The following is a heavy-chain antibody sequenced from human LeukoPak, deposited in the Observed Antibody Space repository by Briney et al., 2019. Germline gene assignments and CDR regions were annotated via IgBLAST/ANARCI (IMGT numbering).Heavy chain of an antibody. D-gene: IGHD1-26*01. J-gene: IGHJ6*03. V-gene: IGHV3-30*02. CDR2: ILYDGSNK. CDR1: GVTFSSYG. CDR3: AKGQGWEPSYYYYYMDV. Sequence: GGSLRLSCAASGVTFSSYGMHWVRQAPGKGLWWVAFILYDGSNKYYADSVKGRFTTSRDNSKNPLYLRMNSLEAEDTAVYCCAKGQGWEPSYYYYYMDVWGKGTTVTISS.